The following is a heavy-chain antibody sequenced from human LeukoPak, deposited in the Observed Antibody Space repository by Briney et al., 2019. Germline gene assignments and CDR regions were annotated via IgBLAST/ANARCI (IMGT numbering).Heavy chain of an antibody. CDR1: GFTFSTYS. CDR2: ISTSSIYI. D-gene: IGHD3-9*01. CDR3: ARHSDYDILTGPNDY. J-gene: IGHJ4*02. V-gene: IGHV3-21*01. Sequence: GGSLRLSCAASGFTFSTYSMNWVRQAPGKGLEWVSYISTSSIYIYYADSVKGRFTISRDNAKSSLFLQMNSLRAEDTAVYYCARHSDYDILTGPNDYWGQGTLVTVSS.